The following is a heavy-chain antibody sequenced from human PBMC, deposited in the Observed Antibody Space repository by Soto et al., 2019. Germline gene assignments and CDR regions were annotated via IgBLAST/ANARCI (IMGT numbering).Heavy chain of an antibody. CDR1: GFTFTSYG. Sequence: GGSLRLSCTASGFTFTSYGMGWVRQAPGKGLQWVSTIRGDGGQTHYTDSVKGRFSISRDNSKNTVYLQMDSLRAEDTAMYFCARDVGLDSDDFFAYWGPGTQVTVSS. J-gene: IGHJ4*02. CDR3: ARDVGLDSDDFFAY. D-gene: IGHD3-9*01. V-gene: IGHV3-23*01. CDR2: IRGDGGQT.